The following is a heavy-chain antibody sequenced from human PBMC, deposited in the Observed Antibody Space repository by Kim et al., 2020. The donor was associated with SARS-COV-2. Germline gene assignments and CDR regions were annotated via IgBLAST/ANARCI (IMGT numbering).Heavy chain of an antibody. Sequence: ASVKVSCKASGYTFTSYAMHWVRQAPGQRLEWMGWINAGNGNTKYSQKFQGRVTITRDTSASTAYMELSSLRSEDTAVYYCARGYYDSSPVYYYYGMDVWGQGTTVTVSS. J-gene: IGHJ6*02. D-gene: IGHD3-22*01. CDR3: ARGYYDSSPVYYYYGMDV. V-gene: IGHV1-3*01. CDR1: GYTFTSYA. CDR2: INAGNGNT.